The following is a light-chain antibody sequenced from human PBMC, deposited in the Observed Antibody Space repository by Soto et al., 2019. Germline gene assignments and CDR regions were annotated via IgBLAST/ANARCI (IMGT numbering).Light chain of an antibody. Sequence: QSALTQPASVSGSPGQSITISCTGTSSDVGGYNYVPWYQQHPGKAPKLMIYDVSNRPSGVSNRFSGCKSGNTASLTISGLQAEDEADYYCSSYTSSSTLYVFGTGTKLTVL. V-gene: IGLV2-14*01. CDR1: SSDVGGYNY. CDR3: SSYTSSSTLYV. J-gene: IGLJ1*01. CDR2: DVS.